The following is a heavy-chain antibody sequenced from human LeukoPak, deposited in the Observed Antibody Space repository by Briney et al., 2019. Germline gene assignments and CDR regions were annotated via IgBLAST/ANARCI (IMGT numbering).Heavy chain of an antibody. CDR2: ISGSGGST. CDR1: GFTFSSYS. Sequence: GGSLRLSCAASGFTFSSYSMNWVRQAPGKGLEWVSAISGSGGSTYYADSVKGRFTISRDNSKNTLYLQMNSLRAEDTAVYYCAKVRGDLDIVVALDVWGKGTTVTVSS. CDR3: AKVRGDLDIVVALDV. V-gene: IGHV3-23*01. D-gene: IGHD2-2*01. J-gene: IGHJ6*04.